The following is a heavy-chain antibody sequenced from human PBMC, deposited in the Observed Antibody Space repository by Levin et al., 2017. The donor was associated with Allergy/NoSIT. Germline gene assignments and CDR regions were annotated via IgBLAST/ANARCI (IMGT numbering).Heavy chain of an antibody. CDR2: INHSGST. V-gene: IGHV4-34*01. CDR1: GGSFSGYY. D-gene: IGHD5-18*01. CDR3: VGPRGYSYGQRRQYYYYGMDG. Sequence: TASETLSLTCAVYGGSFSGYYWSWIRQPPGKGLEWIGEINHSGSTNYNPSLKSRVTISVDTSKNQFSLKLSSVTAADTAVYYCVGPRGYSYGQRRQYYYYGMDGWGQGTTVTVSS. J-gene: IGHJ6*02.